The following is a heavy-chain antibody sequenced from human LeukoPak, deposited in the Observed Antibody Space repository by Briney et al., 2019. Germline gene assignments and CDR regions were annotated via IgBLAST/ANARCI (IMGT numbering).Heavy chain of an antibody. D-gene: IGHD5-18*01. CDR3: GKEMTSMVTVEY. Sequence: PGGSLRLSCAASGFTVSSNYMSWVRQAPGKGLEWVSAISGSGGKTYYADSVKGRFTISRDNSQNTLYLYMNSLRADDTAVYYCGKEMTSMVTVEYWGQGTLVTVSS. CDR1: GFTVSSNY. J-gene: IGHJ4*02. V-gene: IGHV3-23*01. CDR2: ISGSGGKT.